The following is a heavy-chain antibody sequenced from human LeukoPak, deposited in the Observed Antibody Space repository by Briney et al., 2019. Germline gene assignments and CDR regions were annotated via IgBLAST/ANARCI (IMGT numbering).Heavy chain of an antibody. J-gene: IGHJ3*02. D-gene: IGHD3-10*01. V-gene: IGHV1-69*13. CDR3: ARETRERWFGELLSRGDAFGI. CDR2: IIPIFCTA. CDR1: GGTFSSYA. Sequence: ASVKVSCKASGGTFSSYAISWVRQAPGQGLEWMGGIIPIFCTANYAQKFQGRVTITADESTSTAYMELSSLKSEDTAVYYCARETRERWFGELLSRGDAFGIWGQGTMVTVSS.